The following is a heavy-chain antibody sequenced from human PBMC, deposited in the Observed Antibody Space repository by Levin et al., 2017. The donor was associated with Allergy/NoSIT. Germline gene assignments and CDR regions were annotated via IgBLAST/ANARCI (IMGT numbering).Heavy chain of an antibody. CDR1: GYSISSGYY. CDR2: IYHSGST. CDR3: ARTDYGDYNDGYFDL. V-gene: IGHV4-38-2*02. Sequence: SETLSLTCTVSGYSISSGYYWGWIRQPPGKGLEWIGSIYHSGSTYYNPSLKSRVTISVDTSKNQFSLKLSSVTAADTAVYYCARTDYGDYNDGYFDLWGRGTLVTVSS. D-gene: IGHD4-17*01. J-gene: IGHJ2*01.